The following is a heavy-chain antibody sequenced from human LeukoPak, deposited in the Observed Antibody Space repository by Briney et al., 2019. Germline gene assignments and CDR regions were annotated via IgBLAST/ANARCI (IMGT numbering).Heavy chain of an antibody. CDR1: GGSISSYY. CDR2: IYYSGST. Sequence: PSETLSLTCTVSGGSISSYYWSWIRQPPGKGLEWIGYIYYSGSTNYNPSLKSRVTISVDTSKNQFSLKLSSVTAADTAVYYCARGVSDWDWYFDLWGRGTLVTVSS. D-gene: IGHD3-9*01. CDR3: ARGVSDWDWYFDL. J-gene: IGHJ2*01. V-gene: IGHV4-59*01.